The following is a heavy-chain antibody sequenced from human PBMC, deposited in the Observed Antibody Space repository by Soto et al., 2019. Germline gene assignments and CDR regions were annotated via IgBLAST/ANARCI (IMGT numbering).Heavy chain of an antibody. J-gene: IGHJ4*02. CDR3: AKDLKMIVVGPSFDY. CDR2: ISGSGGST. Sequence: GGSLRLSCAASGFTFSSYAMSWVRQAPGKGLEWVSAISGSGGSTYYEDSVKGRFTISRDNSKNTLYLQMNSLRAEDTAVYYCAKDLKMIVVGPSFDYWGQGTLVTVSS. V-gene: IGHV3-23*01. CDR1: GFTFSSYA. D-gene: IGHD3-22*01.